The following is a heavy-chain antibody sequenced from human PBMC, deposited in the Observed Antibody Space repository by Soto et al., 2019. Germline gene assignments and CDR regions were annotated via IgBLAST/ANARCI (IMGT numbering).Heavy chain of an antibody. V-gene: IGHV3-23*01. Sequence: EVQSSESGGGLVQPGGALRLSCEASGFTFSSSAMSWVRQAPGRGLEWVSAITTSGSNTFYAPSVRGRFTVSRDNSKNILYLEMNTLRADDTAVYYCAKGRGIIRGAPMDVWGQGTTVAVSS. D-gene: IGHD3-10*01. CDR1: GFTFSSSA. CDR3: AKGRGIIRGAPMDV. J-gene: IGHJ6*02. CDR2: ITTSGSNT.